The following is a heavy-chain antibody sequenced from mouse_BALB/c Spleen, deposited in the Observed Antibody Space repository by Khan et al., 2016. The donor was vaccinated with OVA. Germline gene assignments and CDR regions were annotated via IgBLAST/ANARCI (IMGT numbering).Heavy chain of an antibody. J-gene: IGHJ4*01. V-gene: IGHV1S34*01. Sequence: LVKTGASVKISCTASGYSFTGYYMHWVMQSHGKSLQWIGYISCYNGATAYNQKFKGKSTFTVDTSSSTAYMQFNSLTSEDSAVYYCARSHLLWLYAMDYWGQGTSVTVSS. CDR3: ARSHLLWLYAMDY. CDR1: GYSFTGYY. D-gene: IGHD2-2*01. CDR2: ISCYNGAT.